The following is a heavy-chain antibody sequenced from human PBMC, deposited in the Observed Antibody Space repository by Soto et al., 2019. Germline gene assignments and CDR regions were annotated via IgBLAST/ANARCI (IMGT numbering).Heavy chain of an antibody. CDR2: ISGSGGST. CDR1: GFTFSSYA. J-gene: IGHJ4*02. D-gene: IGHD2-2*01. CDR3: AKDMRQEYYFDY. V-gene: IGHV3-23*01. Sequence: HPGGSLRLSCAASGFTFSSYAMSWVRQAPGKGLEWVSAISGSGGSTYYADSVKGRFTISRDNSKNTLYLQMNSLRAEDTAVYYCAKDMRQEYYFDYWGQGTLVTVSS.